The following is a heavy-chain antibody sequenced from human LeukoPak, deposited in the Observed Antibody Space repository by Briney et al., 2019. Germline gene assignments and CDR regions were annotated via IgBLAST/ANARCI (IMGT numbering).Heavy chain of an antibody. CDR1: GFTFSSYE. Sequence: PGGSLRLSCAASGFTFSSYEMNWVRQAPGKGLEWVSYISSSGSTIYYADSVKGRFTISRDNAKNSLYLQMNSLKAEDTAVYYCAELGITMIGGVWGKGTTVTISS. CDR2: ISSSGSTI. D-gene: IGHD3-10*02. J-gene: IGHJ6*04. CDR3: AELGITMIGGV. V-gene: IGHV3-48*03.